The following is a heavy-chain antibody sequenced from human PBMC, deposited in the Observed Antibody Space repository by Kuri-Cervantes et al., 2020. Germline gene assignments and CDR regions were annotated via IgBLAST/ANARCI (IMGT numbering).Heavy chain of an antibody. Sequence: GGSLRLSCAASGFTFSDYYTSWIRQAPGKGLEWVSYISSSGSTIYYADSVKGRFTISRDNAKNSLYLQMSSLRAEDTAVYYCAKETAATTDYWGQGTLVTVSS. D-gene: IGHD2-15*01. V-gene: IGHV3-11*01. J-gene: IGHJ4*02. CDR3: AKETAATTDY. CDR2: ISSSGSTI. CDR1: GFTFSDYY.